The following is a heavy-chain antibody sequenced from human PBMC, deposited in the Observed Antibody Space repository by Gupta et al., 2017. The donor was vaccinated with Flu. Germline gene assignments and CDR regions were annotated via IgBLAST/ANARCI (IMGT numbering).Heavy chain of an antibody. CDR2: IIPICGTP. J-gene: IGHJ1*01. D-gene: IGHD3-22*01. CDR3: ARGDGDRSGYYYSGYFQK. Sequence: GQGLEWMGGIIPICGTPKYAQKFQGRVTITEGELPSTAYMELSSLRSEDTAVYYCARGDGDRSGYYYSGYFQKWGQGTLVTVSS. V-gene: IGHV1-69*01.